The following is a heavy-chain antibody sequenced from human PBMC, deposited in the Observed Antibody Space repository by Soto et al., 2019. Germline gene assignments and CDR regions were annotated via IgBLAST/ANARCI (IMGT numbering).Heavy chain of an antibody. CDR3: ARDRVRYCSSTSCYRGGMYV. CDR1: GGSSSSSNW. D-gene: IGHD2-2*02. J-gene: IGHJ6*02. V-gene: IGHV4-4*02. Sequence: PSETLSLTCAVSGGSSSSSNWWSWVRQPPGKGLEWIGEIYHSGSTNYNPSLKSRVTISVDKSKNQFSLKLSSVTAADTAVYYCARDRVRYCSSTSCYRGGMYVWGQGTTVTVSS. CDR2: IYHSGST.